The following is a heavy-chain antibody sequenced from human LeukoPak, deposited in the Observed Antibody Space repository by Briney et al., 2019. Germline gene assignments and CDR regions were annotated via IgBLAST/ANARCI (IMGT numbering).Heavy chain of an antibody. V-gene: IGHV3-48*03. CDR1: GFTFSSYE. D-gene: IGHD3-22*01. Sequence: GGSLRLSCAASGFTFSSYEMNWVRQAPGKGLEWVSYISSSGSTIYYADSVKGRFTISRDNAKNSLYLQMNSLRAEDTAVYYCARGGSTYYYDSSGYIWGQGTLVTVSS. CDR2: ISSSGSTI. J-gene: IGHJ4*02. CDR3: ARGGSTYYYDSSGYI.